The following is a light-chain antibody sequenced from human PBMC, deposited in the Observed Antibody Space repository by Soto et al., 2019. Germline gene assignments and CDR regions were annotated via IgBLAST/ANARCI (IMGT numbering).Light chain of an antibody. J-gene: IGKJ3*01. CDR3: QQSLRPPLT. CDR2: KAS. V-gene: IGKV1-5*03. Sequence: DIQMTQSPSTLSGSVGDRVTITCLASQTISSWLAWYQQKPGKAPKLLIYKASTLKSGVPSRFSGSGSGTEFTLTISSLQPEDFATYYCQQSLRPPLTFGPGTKVDIK. CDR1: QTISSW.